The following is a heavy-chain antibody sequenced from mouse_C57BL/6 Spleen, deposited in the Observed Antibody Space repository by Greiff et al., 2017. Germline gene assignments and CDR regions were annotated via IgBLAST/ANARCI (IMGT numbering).Heavy chain of an antibody. D-gene: IGHD4-1*01. Sequence: QVQLQQPGAELVMPGASVKLSCKASGYTFTSYWMHWVKQRPGQGLEWIGEIDPSDSYTNYNQKFKGKSTLTVDKSSSTAYMQLSSLTSEDSAVYYCARVPNWDVRGLCDWGQGTTLTVSS. CDR2: IDPSDSYT. CDR3: ARVPNWDVRGLCD. CDR1: GYTFTSYW. V-gene: IGHV1-69*01. J-gene: IGHJ2*01.